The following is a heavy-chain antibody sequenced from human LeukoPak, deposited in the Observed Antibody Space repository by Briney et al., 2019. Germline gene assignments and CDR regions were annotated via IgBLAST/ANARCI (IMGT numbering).Heavy chain of an antibody. CDR3: TIDEWELPGY. J-gene: IGHJ4*02. CDR1: GYTFTDYY. Sequence: ASVKVSCKTSGYTFTDYYIHWVRQAPGQGLEWMGWINPKSGATDFAQKFQGRITLTRDTSIATAHMEMNRLTSDDTAVYFCTIDEWELPGYWGQGTRVTV. V-gene: IGHV1-2*02. CDR2: INPKSGAT. D-gene: IGHD1-26*01.